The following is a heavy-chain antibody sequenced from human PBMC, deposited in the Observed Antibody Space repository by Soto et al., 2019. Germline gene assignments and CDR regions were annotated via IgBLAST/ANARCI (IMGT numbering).Heavy chain of an antibody. D-gene: IGHD4-17*01. V-gene: IGHV1-3*01. CDR1: GYTFSNYA. Sequence: QVQLVQSGAEVKKPGASVKVSCKASGYTFSNYATHWVRQAPGQRLEWMGWINAGNGKTKYSQNFQGRVTITRDTSASTAYMELSSLRSEETAVYYCANNGDYYYCGMDVWGQGTTVTVSS. CDR2: INAGNGKT. J-gene: IGHJ6*02. CDR3: ANNGDYYYCGMDV.